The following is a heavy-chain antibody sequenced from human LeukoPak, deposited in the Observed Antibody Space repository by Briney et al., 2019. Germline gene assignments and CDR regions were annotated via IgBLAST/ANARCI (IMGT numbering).Heavy chain of an antibody. Sequence: ASVKVSCKTSGYTFTGYYIHWVRQAPGPGLERMGWIDPNSGGTNYVQNFQGTVTMTRETSTSTAYMELSSLRSDDTAVYYCARRLGTGTTLGYWGQGTLVTVSS. V-gene: IGHV1-2*02. CDR2: IDPNSGGT. D-gene: IGHD1-1*01. CDR1: GYTFTGYY. J-gene: IGHJ4*02. CDR3: ARRLGTGTTLGY.